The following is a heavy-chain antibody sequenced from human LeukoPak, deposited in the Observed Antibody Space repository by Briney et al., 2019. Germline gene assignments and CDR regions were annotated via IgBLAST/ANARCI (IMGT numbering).Heavy chain of an antibody. V-gene: IGHV5-51*01. CDR2: IYPGDSDS. D-gene: IGHD2-8*01. Sequence: GESLKISCKGSGYSFSNFWIGWVRQMPGKGLQWMGIIYPGDSDSRYSPSFQGQVTISADKSISTAYLQWSSLKASDTAMYYCARLDRSCTSGICYNDYWGQGTLVTVSS. CDR1: GYSFSNFW. J-gene: IGHJ4*02. CDR3: ARLDRSCTSGICYNDY.